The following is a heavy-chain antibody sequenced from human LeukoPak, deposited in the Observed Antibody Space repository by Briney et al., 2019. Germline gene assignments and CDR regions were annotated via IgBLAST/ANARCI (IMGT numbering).Heavy chain of an antibody. CDR2: ISDSGGYT. CDR1: GFTFSSYA. V-gene: IGHV3-23*01. J-gene: IGHJ4*02. CDR3: ARGGYYYDSSGPTRILDY. D-gene: IGHD3-22*01. Sequence: PGGSLRLSCAASGFTFSSYAMSWVRQAPGKGLEWVSAISDSGGYTYYADSVKGRFTISRDNSKNTLYLQMNSLRAEDTAVYYCARGGYYYDSSGPTRILDYWGQGTLVTVSS.